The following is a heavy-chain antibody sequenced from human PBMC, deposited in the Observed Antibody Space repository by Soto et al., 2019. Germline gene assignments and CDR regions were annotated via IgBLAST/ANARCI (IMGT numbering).Heavy chain of an antibody. CDR3: ARGAGIAVAGHNWFDP. CDR2: ISSSSSYI. CDR1: GFTFSSYS. Sequence: PGGSLRLSCAASGFTFSSYSMNWVRQAPGKGLEWVSSISSSSSYIYYADSVKGRFTISRDNAKNSLYLQMNSLRAEDTAVYYCARGAGIAVAGHNWFDPWGQGTLVTVSS. D-gene: IGHD6-19*01. J-gene: IGHJ5*02. V-gene: IGHV3-21*01.